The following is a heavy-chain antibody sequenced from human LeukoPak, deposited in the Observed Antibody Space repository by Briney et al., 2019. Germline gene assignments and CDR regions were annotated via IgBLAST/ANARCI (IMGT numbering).Heavy chain of an antibody. CDR3: ARDRDPIPDYGDYYYYYMDV. CDR1: GYTFTSYY. CDR2: INPSGGST. J-gene: IGHJ6*03. V-gene: IGHV1-46*01. Sequence: ASVKVSCKASGYTFTSYYMHWVRQAPGQGLEWMGIINPSGGSTSYAQKFQGRVTMTRDTSTSTVYMELRSLRSEYTAVSYCARDRDPIPDYGDYYYYYMDVWGKGTTVTVSS. D-gene: IGHD4-17*01.